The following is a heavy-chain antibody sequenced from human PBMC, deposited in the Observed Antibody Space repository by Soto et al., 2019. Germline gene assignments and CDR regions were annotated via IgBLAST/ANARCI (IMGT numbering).Heavy chain of an antibody. CDR3: ARRLYYYDSSGLYFDY. J-gene: IGHJ4*02. Sequence: SETLSLTCTVSGGSISSSSYYWGWIRQPPGKGLEWIGSIYYSGSTYYNPSLKSRVTISVDTSKNQFSLKLSSVTAADTAVYYCARRLYYYDSSGLYFDYWGQGTLVTVSS. CDR2: IYYSGST. D-gene: IGHD3-22*01. V-gene: IGHV4-39*01. CDR1: GGSISSSSYY.